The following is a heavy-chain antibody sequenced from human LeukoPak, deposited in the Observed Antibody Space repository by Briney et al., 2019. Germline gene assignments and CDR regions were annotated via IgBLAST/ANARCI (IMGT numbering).Heavy chain of an antibody. CDR2: INHSGST. D-gene: IGHD3-10*01. Sequence: SETLSLTCAVYGESFSGHYWTWIRQPPGNGLERIGEINHSGSTTSNPSLNNRVTISVDTSKNQFSLKLTSVTAADTAVYYCARPRYGSGSLDSWGQGTLVTVSS. J-gene: IGHJ4*02. CDR1: GESFSGHY. V-gene: IGHV4-34*01. CDR3: ARPRYGSGSLDS.